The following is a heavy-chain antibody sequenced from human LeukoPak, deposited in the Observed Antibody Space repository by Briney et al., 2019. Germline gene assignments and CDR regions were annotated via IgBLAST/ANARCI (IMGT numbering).Heavy chain of an antibody. V-gene: IGHV3-23*01. CDR2: ISGSGGST. CDR3: AKVDSSGYYYGYFDY. J-gene: IGHJ4*02. D-gene: IGHD3-22*01. CDR1: GFTFISYA. Sequence: GGSLRLSCAASGFTFISYAMSWVRQAPGKGLEWVSAISGSGGSTYYADSVKGRFTISRDNSKNTLYLQMNSLRAEDTAVYYCAKVDSSGYYYGYFDYWGQGTLVTVSS.